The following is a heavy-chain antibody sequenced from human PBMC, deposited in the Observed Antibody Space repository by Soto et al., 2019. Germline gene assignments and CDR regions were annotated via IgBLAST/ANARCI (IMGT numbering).Heavy chain of an antibody. CDR3: ARDVDADFRTDFDY. CDR1: GGSISSYY. Sequence: SETLSLTCTVSGGSISSYYWSWIRQPPGKGLEWIGYIYYSGSTNYNPSLKSRFTISRDNAENSVYLEMDSLRAEDTALYYCARDVDADFRTDFDYWGRGTLVTVSS. V-gene: IGHV4-59*12. D-gene: IGHD4-17*01. J-gene: IGHJ4*02. CDR2: IYYSGST.